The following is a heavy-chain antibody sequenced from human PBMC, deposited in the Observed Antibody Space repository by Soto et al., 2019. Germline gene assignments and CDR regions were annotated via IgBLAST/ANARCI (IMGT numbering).Heavy chain of an antibody. V-gene: IGHV4-30-4*01. Sequence: PSETLSLTCTVSGGPISSGDYYWSWIRQPPGKGLEWIGYIYYSGSTYYNPSLKSRVTISADMSKNQLSLNLSSVTAADTAVYYCARTRCGSYGEGTRALDYWGQGTLVPVSS. CDR2: IYYSGST. D-gene: IGHD2-15*01. CDR1: GGPISSGDYY. CDR3: ARTRCGSYGEGTRALDY. J-gene: IGHJ4*02.